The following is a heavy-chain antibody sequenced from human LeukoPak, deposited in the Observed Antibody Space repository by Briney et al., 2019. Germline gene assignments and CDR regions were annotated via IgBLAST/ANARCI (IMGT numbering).Heavy chain of an antibody. CDR3: ARDTCSSTSCYGYYYYGMDV. J-gene: IGHJ6*02. CDR1: GFTFSSYS. V-gene: IGHV3-21*01. CDR2: ISSSSSYI. Sequence: PGGSLRLSCAASGFTFSSYSMNWVRQAPGKGLEWVSSISSSSSYIYYADSVKGRFTISRDNAKNSLYLQMNSLRAEDTAVYYCARDTCSSTSCYGYYYYGMDVWGQGTTVTVSS. D-gene: IGHD2-2*01.